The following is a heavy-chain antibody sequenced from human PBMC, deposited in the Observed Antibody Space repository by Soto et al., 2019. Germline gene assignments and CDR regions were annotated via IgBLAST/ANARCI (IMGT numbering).Heavy chain of an antibody. D-gene: IGHD3-10*01. CDR1: GGSFSGYY. J-gene: IGHJ6*03. CDR2: INHSGST. CDR3: ARGVITMVRGVIIGSYYYYYMDV. V-gene: IGHV4-34*01. Sequence: PSETLSLTCAVYGGSFSGYYWSWIRQPPGKGLEWIGEINHSGSTNYNPSLKSRVTISVDTSKNQFSLKLSSVTAADTAVYYCARGVITMVRGVIIGSYYYYYMDVWGKGTTVTVSS.